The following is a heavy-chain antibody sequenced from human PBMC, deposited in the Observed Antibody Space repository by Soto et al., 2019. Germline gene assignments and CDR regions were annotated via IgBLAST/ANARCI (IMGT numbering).Heavy chain of an antibody. CDR1: RGSISSTSNY. CDR2: IYYSGST. V-gene: IGHV4-39*01. CDR3: ARRGKRRPNKWFDP. Sequence: LSLTCTVSRGSISSTSNYWGWIRQPPGKGLEWIGSIYYSGSTYYNPSLKSRVTISVDTSKNQFFLKVTSVTAADTAVYYCARRGKRRPNKWFDPRGQGTLVTVSS. J-gene: IGHJ5*02.